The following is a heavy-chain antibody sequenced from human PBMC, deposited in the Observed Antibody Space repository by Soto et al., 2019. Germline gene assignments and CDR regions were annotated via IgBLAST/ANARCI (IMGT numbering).Heavy chain of an antibody. CDR2: IYWDDYK. J-gene: IGHJ4*02. D-gene: IGHD3-10*01. CDR1: GFSLSTRDVG. CDR3: AQKGRGYFDD. Sequence: QITLKESGPTLVKPTQTLTLTCTFSGFSLSTRDVGVGWIRQPPGKALEWLTLIYWDDYKHYSPSLETRLAITKDTSKNQVVLTMTNMDPVDTATYYCAQKGRGYFDDWGQGTLVTVSS. V-gene: IGHV2-5*02.